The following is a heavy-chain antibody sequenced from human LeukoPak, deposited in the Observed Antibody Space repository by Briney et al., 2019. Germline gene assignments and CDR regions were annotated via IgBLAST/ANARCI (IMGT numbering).Heavy chain of an antibody. CDR2: INYGGNT. D-gene: IGHD2-15*01. J-gene: IGHJ4*02. CDR3: ARLWSTSCKGGSCPHQPNY. Sequence: SETLSLTCTVSGGSISSSAYHWGWICQPPGKGLEWIGTINYGGNTYYNLSLKSRVIIFLDTSKNQFSLKLSSVTAADTAVYYCARLWSTSCKGGSCPHQPNYWGQGTRVTVPS. V-gene: IGHV4-39*01. CDR1: GGSISSSAYH.